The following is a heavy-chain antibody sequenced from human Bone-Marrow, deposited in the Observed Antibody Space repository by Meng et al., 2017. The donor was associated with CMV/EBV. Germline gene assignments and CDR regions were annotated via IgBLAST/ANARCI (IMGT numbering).Heavy chain of an antibody. D-gene: IGHD4-11*01. CDR2: ISTSSRHI. CDR3: ARGGDYDYSNY. J-gene: IGHJ4*02. Sequence: GESLKISCAASGFTFSTFSMNWVRQAPGKGLEWVSSISTSSRHIFYADSVKGRFTISRDNAKNSLYLQMNSLRAEDTAVYYCARGGDYDYSNYWGQGTLVTVSS. V-gene: IGHV3-21*01. CDR1: GFTFSTFS.